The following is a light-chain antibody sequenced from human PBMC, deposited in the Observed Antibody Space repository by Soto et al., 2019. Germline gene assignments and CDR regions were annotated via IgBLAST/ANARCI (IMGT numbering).Light chain of an antibody. V-gene: IGLV2-23*01. CDR1: SSDVGSYNL. J-gene: IGLJ1*01. CDR3: CSYADTAYV. Sequence: QSALTQPASVSGSPGQSITISCTGTSSDVGSYNLVSWYQLHPGKAPKLMIYEGSKRPSGVSNRFSGSKSGNTASLTISGLQAEDEADYYCCSYADTAYVFGTGTKVTVL. CDR2: EGS.